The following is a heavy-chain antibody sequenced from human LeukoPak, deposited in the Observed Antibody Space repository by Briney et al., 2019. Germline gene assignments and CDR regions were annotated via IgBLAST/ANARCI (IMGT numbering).Heavy chain of an antibody. J-gene: IGHJ4*02. CDR2: IRYDGSNK. CDR3: AKAYYDSSGYAYFDY. D-gene: IGHD3-22*01. V-gene: IGHV3-30*02. Sequence: PGGSLRLSCAASGFTFSSYGMHWVRQAPGKGLAWVAFIRYDGSNKYYADSVKGRFTISRDNSKNTLYLQMNSLRAEDTAVYYCAKAYYDSSGYAYFDYWGQGTLVTVSS. CDR1: GFTFSSYG.